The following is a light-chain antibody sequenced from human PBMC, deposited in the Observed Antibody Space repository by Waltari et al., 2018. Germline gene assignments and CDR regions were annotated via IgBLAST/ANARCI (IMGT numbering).Light chain of an antibody. J-gene: IGKJ1*01. Sequence: EIVMTQSPATLSVSPGERATLSCRASQSVSSNLAWYQQKPGLGPKLLIYGASTRATGIPDRFSGSGSGTEFTLTISSLQSEDFAVYYCHQYNNWWTFGQGTKVEIK. CDR2: GAS. CDR1: QSVSSN. CDR3: HQYNNWWT. V-gene: IGKV3-15*01.